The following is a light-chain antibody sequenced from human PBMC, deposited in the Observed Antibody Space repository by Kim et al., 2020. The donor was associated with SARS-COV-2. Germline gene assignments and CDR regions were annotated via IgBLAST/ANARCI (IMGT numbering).Light chain of an antibody. CDR2: RDN. V-gene: IGLV3-1*01. CDR3: QAWDSSIYV. J-gene: IGLJ1*01. CDR1: KLGDNY. Sequence: VSPGQTASTTCSGDKLGDNYASWYQQKPGQSPVVVIFRDNRRPSGIPERFSGSNSGNTATLTISGTQAMDEADYYCQAWDSSIYVFGTGTKVTVL.